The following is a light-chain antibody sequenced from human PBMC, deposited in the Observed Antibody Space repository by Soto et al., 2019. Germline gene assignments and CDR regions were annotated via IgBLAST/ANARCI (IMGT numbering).Light chain of an antibody. CDR2: AAS. Sequence: DIQMTQSPSSLSASVGDRATITCRASQSIDSFLNWYQHKPGKAPKLLIYAASSLQSGVPSRFSGSGSGTDFTLTISSLQPEDFATYYCQQSYSTLGITFGQGTRLEIK. J-gene: IGKJ5*01. CDR3: QQSYSTLGIT. CDR1: QSIDSF. V-gene: IGKV1-39*01.